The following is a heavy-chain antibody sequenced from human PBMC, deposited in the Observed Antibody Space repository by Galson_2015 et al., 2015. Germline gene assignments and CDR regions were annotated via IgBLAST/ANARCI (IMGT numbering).Heavy chain of an antibody. D-gene: IGHD6-19*01. CDR3: AENRAGWDSRGGSNS. J-gene: IGHJ4*02. CDR1: GFIFSTYA. V-gene: IGHV3-23*01. Sequence: LRLFCAASGFIFSTYAVSWVRQPPGKGLEWVSVISGSGDSTFYGDSVKGRFTISRDNSKNTLSLQMNSLRAEDTAVYYCAENRAGWDSRGGSNSWGQGTLVTVSS. CDR2: ISGSGDST.